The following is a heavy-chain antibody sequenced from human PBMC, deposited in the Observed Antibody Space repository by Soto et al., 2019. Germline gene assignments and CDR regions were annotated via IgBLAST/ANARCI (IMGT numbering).Heavy chain of an antibody. CDR2: INAGNGNT. D-gene: IGHD6-19*01. J-gene: IGHJ4*02. CDR3: ARAVAVAADFDY. CDR1: GYTFTGYA. V-gene: IGHV1-3*01. Sequence: SVKVSCKASGYTFTGYAMHWVRHAPGQRLEWMGWINAGNGNTKYSQKFQGRVTITRDTSASAAYMELSSLSSEDTAVYYCARAVAVAADFDYWGQGTLVTVSS.